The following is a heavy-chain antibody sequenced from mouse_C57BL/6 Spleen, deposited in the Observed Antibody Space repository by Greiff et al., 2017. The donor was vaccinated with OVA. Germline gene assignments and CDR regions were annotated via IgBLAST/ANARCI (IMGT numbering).Heavy chain of an antibody. CDR3: ARDSSSLHYFDY. CDR1: GYTFTSYG. CDR2: IYPRSGNT. D-gene: IGHD1-1*01. Sequence: VQLVESGAELARPGASVKLSCKASGYTFTSYGISWVKQRTGQGLEWIGEIYPRSGNTYYNEKFKGKATLTADKSSSTAYMELRSLTSEDSAVYFCARDSSSLHYFDYWGQGTTLTVSS. V-gene: IGHV1-81*01. J-gene: IGHJ2*01.